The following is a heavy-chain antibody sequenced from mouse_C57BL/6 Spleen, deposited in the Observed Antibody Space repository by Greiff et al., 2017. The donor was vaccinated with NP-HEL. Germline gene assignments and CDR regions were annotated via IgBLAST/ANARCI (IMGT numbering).Heavy chain of an antibody. CDR2: IYPRSGNT. CDR1: GYTFTSYG. CDR3: ARGDWVDY. Sequence: QVQLQQSGAELARPGASVKLSCKASGYTFTSYGISWVKQRPGQGLEWIGEIYPRSGNTYYNEKFKGKATLTADKSSSTAYMELRSLTSEDSAVYFCARGDWVDYWGQGTTLTVSS. D-gene: IGHD4-1*01. J-gene: IGHJ2*01. V-gene: IGHV1-81*01.